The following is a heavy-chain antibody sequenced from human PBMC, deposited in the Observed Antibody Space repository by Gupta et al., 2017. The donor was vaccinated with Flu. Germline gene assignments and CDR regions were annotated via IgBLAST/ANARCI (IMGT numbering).Heavy chain of an antibody. CDR1: GGSISSSGYY. CDR3: ARHGTITMIVVPTFDY. D-gene: IGHD3-22*01. V-gene: IGHV4-39*01. J-gene: IGHJ4*02. CDR2: IYYSGST. Sequence: QLQLQESGPGLVKPSETLSLTCTVSGGSISSSGYYWGWLRQPPGKGLEWIGSIYYSGSTYYNPSLKSRVTISVDTSKNQFSLKLSSVTAADTAVYYCARHGTITMIVVPTFDYWGQGTLVTVSS.